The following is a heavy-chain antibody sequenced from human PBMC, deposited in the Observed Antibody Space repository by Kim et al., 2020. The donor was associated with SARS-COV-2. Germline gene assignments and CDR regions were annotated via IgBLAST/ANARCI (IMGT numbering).Heavy chain of an antibody. CDR3: TKDKDSDFDYVWGSYRFDK. V-gene: IGHV3-9*01. CDR2: ISWNSADK. CDR1: GFTFNDYA. Sequence: GGSLRLSCAASGFTFNDYAIHWVRQVPGKGLEWVSGISWNSADKAYADSVKGRFTISRDNAKNTVYLQMNSLRAEDTAFYYCTKDKDSDFDYVWGSYRFDKWGQGTPVSVSS. J-gene: IGHJ4*02. D-gene: IGHD3-16*02.